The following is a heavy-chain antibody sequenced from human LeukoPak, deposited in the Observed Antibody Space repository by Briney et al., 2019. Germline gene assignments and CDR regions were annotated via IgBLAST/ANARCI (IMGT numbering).Heavy chain of an antibody. D-gene: IGHD3-16*01. CDR1: GGSFSGYY. V-gene: IGHV4-59*01. J-gene: IGHJ5*02. CDR2: IHHSGNS. CDR3: TRGHWGLQS. Sequence: SETLSLTCAVYGGSFSGYYWSWIRQPPGKGLEWISYIHHSGNSDYNPSLRSRVTTSLDTSKNQFSLNLISVTAADTAVYYCTRGHWGLQSWSQGTLVTVSS.